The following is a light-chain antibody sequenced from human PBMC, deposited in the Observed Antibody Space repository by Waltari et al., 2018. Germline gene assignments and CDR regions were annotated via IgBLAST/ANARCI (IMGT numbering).Light chain of an antibody. CDR1: QSISFS. J-gene: IGKJ3*01. CDR2: ASS. V-gene: IGKV1-39*01. CDR3: QQSYSLPFT. Sequence: DIHMTQSPSSLSASIGGSVTITCRASQSISFSLNCYQQVPRKSPTLLIYASSFSHIDLPSRITGSGSVPDFTLTITGLQPEDFATYFCQQSYSLPFTFGPGTRVDVK.